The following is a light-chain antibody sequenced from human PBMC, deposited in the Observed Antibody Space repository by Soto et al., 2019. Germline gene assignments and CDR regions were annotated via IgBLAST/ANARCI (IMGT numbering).Light chain of an antibody. J-gene: IGLJ2*01. V-gene: IGLV2-23*02. CDR2: EVN. CDR3: SSYAGSISVV. Sequence: QSVLTQPASVSGSPGQSITISCTGTSGDVGSYNLVSWYQQHPGKAPKLMIYEVNKRPSGVSNRFSGSKSGNTASLTISGLQAEDEADYYCSSYAGSISVVFGGGTKLTVL. CDR1: SGDVGSYNL.